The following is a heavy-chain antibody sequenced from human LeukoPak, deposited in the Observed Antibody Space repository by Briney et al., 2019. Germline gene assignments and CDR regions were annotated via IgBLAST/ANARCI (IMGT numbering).Heavy chain of an antibody. Sequence: PGGSLRLSCAASGFTVSTDHMSWVRQAPGKGLEWVAVSYSGGSRSYAESVKGRFTISRDNSQNTLYLQMNSLRAEDTAVYYCARVWELSFAYWGQGTLVTVSS. D-gene: IGHD1-26*01. CDR2: SYSGGSR. CDR1: GFTVSTDH. V-gene: IGHV3-53*01. J-gene: IGHJ4*02. CDR3: ARVWELSFAY.